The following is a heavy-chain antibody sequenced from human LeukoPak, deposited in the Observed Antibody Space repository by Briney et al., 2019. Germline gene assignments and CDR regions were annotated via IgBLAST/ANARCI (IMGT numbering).Heavy chain of an antibody. D-gene: IGHD4-17*01. CDR1: GFTVSSNY. CDR3: ARSPPHYGDYTFDY. CDR2: IYSGGST. J-gene: IGHJ4*02. Sequence: GGSLRLSCAASGFTVSSNYTSWVRQAPGKGLEWVSVIYSGGSTYYADSVKGRFTISRDNSKNTLYLQMNSLRAEDTAVYYCARSPPHYGDYTFDYWGQGNLVTVSS. V-gene: IGHV3-53*01.